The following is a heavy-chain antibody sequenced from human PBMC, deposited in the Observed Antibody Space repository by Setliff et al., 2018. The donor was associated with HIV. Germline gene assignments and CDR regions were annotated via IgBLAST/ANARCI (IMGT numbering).Heavy chain of an antibody. Sequence: NPSETLSLTCTVSGGSLSGSNYYCGWIRQSPGKGLEWIGSIYYSGNTYYNPSLKSRVTISGDTSKKQFSLKLRAVTAADSAVYYCARQGRPGDFDSWGQGTLVTVSS. CDR2: IYYSGNT. J-gene: IGHJ4*02. V-gene: IGHV4-39*01. CDR1: GGSLSGSNYY. CDR3: ARQGRPGDFDS. D-gene: IGHD7-27*01.